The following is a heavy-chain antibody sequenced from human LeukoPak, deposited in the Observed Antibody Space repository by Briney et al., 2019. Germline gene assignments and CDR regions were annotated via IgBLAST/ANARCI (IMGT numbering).Heavy chain of an antibody. Sequence: GASVKVSCKASGYSFTSYDINWVRQAPGQGLEWMGWMNPNSGNTGYAQKFQGRVTMTRNTSISTAHMELSSLRSEDTAVYYCAMRNGSGSLYFDNWGQGTLVTVSS. CDR1: GYSFTSYD. CDR3: AMRNGSGSLYFDN. CDR2: MNPNSGNT. D-gene: IGHD3-10*01. V-gene: IGHV1-8*01. J-gene: IGHJ4*02.